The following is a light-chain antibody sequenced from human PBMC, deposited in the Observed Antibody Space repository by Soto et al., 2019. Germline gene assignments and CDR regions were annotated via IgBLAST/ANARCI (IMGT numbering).Light chain of an antibody. V-gene: IGLV2-8*01. Sequence: QSALTQPPSASGSPGQSVTISCAGTSSDVGSYIFVSWYQHHPGKAPKLLIYEITKRPPGVSDRFSGSKSGNTASLTVSGLQGEDEADYYCSLYAGGNNVIFGGGTKLTVL. CDR3: SLYAGGNNVI. CDR1: SSDVGSYIF. CDR2: EIT. J-gene: IGLJ2*01.